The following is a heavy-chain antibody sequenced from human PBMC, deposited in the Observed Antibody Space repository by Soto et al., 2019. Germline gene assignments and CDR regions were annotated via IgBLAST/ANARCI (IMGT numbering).Heavy chain of an antibody. CDR2: ISGSGGST. CDR3: AKDLRLGIAARPGY. V-gene: IGHV3-23*01. CDR1: GFTFSSYA. J-gene: IGHJ4*02. D-gene: IGHD6-6*01. Sequence: PVGSLRLSFAASGFTFSSYAMSWVRQAPGKGLEWVSAISGSGGSTYYADAVKGRFTISRDNSKNTLYLQMNSLRAEDTAVYYCAKDLRLGIAARPGYWGQGTLVTVSS.